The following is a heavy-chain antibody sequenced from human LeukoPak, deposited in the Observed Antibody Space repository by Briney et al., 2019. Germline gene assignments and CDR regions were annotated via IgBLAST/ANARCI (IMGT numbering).Heavy chain of an antibody. CDR1: GYTFTSYA. V-gene: IGHV7-4-1*02. D-gene: IGHD2-2*01. CDR3: ARDGPSSTSYYYGMDV. CDR2: INTNTGNP. J-gene: IGHJ6*02. Sequence: RASVKVSCKASGYTFTSYAMNWVRQAPGQGLEWMGWINTNTGNPTYAQGFTGRFVFSLDTSVSTAYLQISSLKAEDTAVYYCARDGPSSTSYYYGMDVWGQGTTVTVSS.